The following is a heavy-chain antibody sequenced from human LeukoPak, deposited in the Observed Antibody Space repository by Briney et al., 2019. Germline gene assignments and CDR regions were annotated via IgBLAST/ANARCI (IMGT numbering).Heavy chain of an antibody. V-gene: IGHV1-2*06. J-gene: IGHJ5*02. CDR3: ARGGGGYSYDWFDP. CDR2: INPNSGGT. Sequence: ASVKVSCKVSGYTFTGYYTHWVRQAPGQGLEWMGRINPNSGGTNYAQKFQGRVTMTRDTSISTAYMELSRLRSDDTAVYCCARGGGGYSYDWFDPWGQGTLVTVSS. D-gene: IGHD5-18*01. CDR1: GYTFTGYY.